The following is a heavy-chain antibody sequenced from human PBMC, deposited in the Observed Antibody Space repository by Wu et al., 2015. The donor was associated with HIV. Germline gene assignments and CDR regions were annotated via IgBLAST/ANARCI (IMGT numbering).Heavy chain of an antibody. D-gene: IGHD1-1*01. Sequence: QVQLVQSGAEVKKPGSSVNVSCQAFGGTFSGYAVNWVRQAPGQGLEWMGGIIPVFGTTGYAQKFRGRVTITTDASTNTAYMELTGLRSADTAVYYCAGGIPVRGPERWFDPWGQGTLVTVSS. CDR3: AGGIPVRGPERWFDP. V-gene: IGHV1-69*05. CDR2: IIPVFGTT. J-gene: IGHJ5*02. CDR1: GGTFSGYA.